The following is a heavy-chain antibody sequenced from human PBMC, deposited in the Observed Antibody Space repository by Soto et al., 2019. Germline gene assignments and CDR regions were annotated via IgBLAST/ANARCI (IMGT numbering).Heavy chain of an antibody. Sequence: QVQLVESGGGVVQPGRSLRLSCAASGFTFSRHGMHWVRQAPGKGLEWVAIISYDGSSKDYADSVKGRFTISRDNSQNTLYLQMNSLRAEDTALYCCAKDRSSTWSFDYWGQGTLVTVSS. J-gene: IGHJ4*02. CDR1: GFTFSRHG. CDR3: AKDRSSTWSFDY. D-gene: IGHD6-13*01. CDR2: ISYDGSSK. V-gene: IGHV3-30*18.